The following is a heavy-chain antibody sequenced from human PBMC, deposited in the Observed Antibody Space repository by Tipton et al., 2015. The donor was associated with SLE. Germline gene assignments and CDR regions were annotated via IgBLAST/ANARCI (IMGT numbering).Heavy chain of an antibody. J-gene: IGHJ4*02. CDR3: ARLSGFDSLFDY. D-gene: IGHD5-12*01. CDR1: GFTFSGYW. Sequence: SLRLSCAASGFTFSGYWMTWVRQAPGKGLEWVANIKQDGSEKYYVESVKGRFTISRDNVKTSLYLQMNSLRADDTGVYYCARLSGFDSLFDYWGQGTLVTVSS. CDR2: IKQDGSEK. V-gene: IGHV3-7*01.